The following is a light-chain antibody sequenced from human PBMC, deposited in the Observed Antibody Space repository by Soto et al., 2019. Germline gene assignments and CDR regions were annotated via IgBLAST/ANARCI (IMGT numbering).Light chain of an antibody. J-gene: IGKJ1*01. CDR3: QQYNNRWT. CDR1: QSISVW. Sequence: DIQMTQSPSTLSASVGDRVTITCRASQSISVWLAWFQQKPGNAPKLLIYKASTLESGVPSRFSGSXXGTEFTLTISSLQPDDSATYYCQQYNNRWTFGQGTKVEI. CDR2: KAS. V-gene: IGKV1-5*03.